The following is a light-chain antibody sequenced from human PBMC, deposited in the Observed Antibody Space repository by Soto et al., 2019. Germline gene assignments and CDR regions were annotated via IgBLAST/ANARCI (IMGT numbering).Light chain of an antibody. CDR3: QQYNNCPPIT. CDR1: QSASSY. V-gene: IGKV3-11*01. J-gene: IGKJ5*01. CDR2: GAS. Sequence: DIVLTQSPATLSLSPGERATLSCRASQSASSYLAWYQQKAGQAPRLLIYGASNRATGIPDRFSGSGSGTDFTLTISRLEPEDFAVYYCQQYNNCPPITFGQGTRLEIK.